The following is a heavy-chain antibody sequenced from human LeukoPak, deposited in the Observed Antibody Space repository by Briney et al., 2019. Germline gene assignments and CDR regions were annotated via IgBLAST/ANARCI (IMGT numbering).Heavy chain of an antibody. CDR2: ISTYNGNT. CDR1: GYTFTSYG. V-gene: IGHV1-18*01. J-gene: IGHJ4*02. Sequence: ASVKVSCKASGYTFTSYGISWVRQAPGQGLEWMGWISTYNGNTNYAQKLQGRVTMTTDTSTSTAYMDLRSLRSDDTAVYYCARRRDMNYYDSSGYGYWGQGTLVTVSS. CDR3: ARRRDMNYYDSSGYGY. D-gene: IGHD3-22*01.